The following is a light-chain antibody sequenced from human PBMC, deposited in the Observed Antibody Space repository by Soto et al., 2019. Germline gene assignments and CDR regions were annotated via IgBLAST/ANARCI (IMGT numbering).Light chain of an antibody. CDR1: QSISSY. V-gene: IGKV1-39*01. CDR3: QQSYSTPT. J-gene: IGKJ2*01. Sequence: DIQLTQSPSSLSASVGDRVTITCRASQSISSYLNWYQQKPGKTPKLLIYDSSSLQSGVPSRFSGSGSGTDFPLTISSLQPEDFATYYFQQSYSTPTFGQGTKLQIK. CDR2: DSS.